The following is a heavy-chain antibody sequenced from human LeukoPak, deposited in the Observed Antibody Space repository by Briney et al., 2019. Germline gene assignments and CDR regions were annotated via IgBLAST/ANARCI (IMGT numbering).Heavy chain of an antibody. D-gene: IGHD3-10*01. J-gene: IGHJ4*02. CDR2: FNPEDGET. V-gene: IGHV1-24*01. CDR3: ATMTLFRGVQDY. Sequence: ASVKVSCRVSGYTLTELSIHWVRQAPGKGLEWMGNFNPEDGETVYAQIFQGRVTMTDDTSTDTVYMELRSLRSEDTAVYYCATMTLFRGVQDYWGQGTLVTVSS. CDR1: GYTLTELS.